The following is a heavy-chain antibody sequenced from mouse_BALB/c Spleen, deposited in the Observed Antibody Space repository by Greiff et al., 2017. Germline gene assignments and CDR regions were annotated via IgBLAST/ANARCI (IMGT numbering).Heavy chain of an antibody. J-gene: IGHJ4*01. D-gene: IGHD2-3*01. CDR2: IYPGDGDT. CDR3: ARWGGYYLDY. Sequence: QVQLKESGAELVRPGSSVKISCKASGYAFSSYWMNWVRQRPGQGLEWIGQIYPGDGDTNYNGKFKGKATLTADKSSSTAYMQLSSLTSEDSAVYFCARWGGYYLDYWGQGTSVTVSS. V-gene: IGHV1-80*01. CDR1: GYAFSSYW.